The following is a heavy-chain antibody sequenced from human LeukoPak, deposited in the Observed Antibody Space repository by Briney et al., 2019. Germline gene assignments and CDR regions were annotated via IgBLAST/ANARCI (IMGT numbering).Heavy chain of an antibody. V-gene: IGHV3-33*01. CDR3: ARDNGEWRLNWFDH. CDR1: GFSFSTYV. J-gene: IGHJ5*02. CDR2: IWDDGNNK. D-gene: IGHD2-8*01. Sequence: GGSLRLSCAASGFSFSTYVMHWVRQAPGKGLDWVALIWDDGNNKYYADSVKGRFTISRDNPKNTLYLQMNSLRADDTAVYYCARDNGEWRLNWFDHWGQGTLVTVSS.